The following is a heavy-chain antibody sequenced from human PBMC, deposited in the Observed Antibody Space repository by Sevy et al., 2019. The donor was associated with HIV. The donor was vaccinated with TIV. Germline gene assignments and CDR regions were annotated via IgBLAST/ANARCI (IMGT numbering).Heavy chain of an antibody. CDR1: GGSISSGDYY. J-gene: IGHJ6*02. V-gene: IGHV4-30-4*01. Sequence: LPETLSLTCTVSGGSISSGDYYWSWVRQPPGKGLEWIGYIYYSGSTCYNPSLKSRVTISVDTSKNQFSLKLSSVTAADTAVYYCARDYYDSSGYFATRYGMDVWGQGTTVTVS. CDR3: ARDYYDSSGYFATRYGMDV. CDR2: IYYSGST. D-gene: IGHD3-22*01.